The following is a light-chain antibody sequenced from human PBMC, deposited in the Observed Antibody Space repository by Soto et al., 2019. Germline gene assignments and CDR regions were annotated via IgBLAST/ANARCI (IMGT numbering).Light chain of an antibody. V-gene: IGKV3-20*01. J-gene: IGKJ1*01. CDR1: QSVSSNY. Sequence: VFAQSSGTPSLSPGERATLSCKARQSVSSNYLAWYQQKPGQAPRLLIYGASTRATGIPDRFSGSGSGTDFTLTISRLEPEDSAVYYCQQYGSSPTWTFGQGTKVDIK. CDR3: QQYGSSPTWT. CDR2: GAS.